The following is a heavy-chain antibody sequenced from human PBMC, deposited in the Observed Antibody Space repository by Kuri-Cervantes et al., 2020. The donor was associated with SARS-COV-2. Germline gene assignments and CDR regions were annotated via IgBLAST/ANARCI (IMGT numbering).Heavy chain of an antibody. CDR3: ARDLIRGYSYGFFGMDV. CDR2: INPNSGGT. D-gene: IGHD5-18*01. J-gene: IGHJ6*02. Sequence: ASVKVSCKASGYTFTGYYMHWARQAPGQGLEWMGWINPNSGGTNYAQKFQGWVTMTRDTSISTAYMELSRLRSDDTAVYYCARDLIRGYSYGFFGMDVWGQGTTVTVSS. V-gene: IGHV1-2*04. CDR1: GYTFTGYY.